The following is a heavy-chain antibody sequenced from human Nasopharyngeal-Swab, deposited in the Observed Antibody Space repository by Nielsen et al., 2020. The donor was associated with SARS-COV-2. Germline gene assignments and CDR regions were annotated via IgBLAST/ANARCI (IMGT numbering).Heavy chain of an antibody. Sequence: SETLSLTCTVSGGSISSGSYYWSWIRQPAGKGLEWIGRIYTSGSTNYNPSLKSRVTISVETSKNQFSLKLSSVTAADTAVYYCARVGTIAARWGYFDYWGQGTLVTVSS. D-gene: IGHD6-6*01. CDR1: GGSISSGSYY. CDR2: IYTSGST. CDR3: ARVGTIAARWGYFDY. J-gene: IGHJ4*02. V-gene: IGHV4-61*02.